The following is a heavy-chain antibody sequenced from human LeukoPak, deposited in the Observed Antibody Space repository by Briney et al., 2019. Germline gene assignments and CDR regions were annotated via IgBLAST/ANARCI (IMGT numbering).Heavy chain of an antibody. V-gene: IGHV4-39*01. Sequence: PGGSLRLSCAASGFTFSSYAITWIRRPPGKGLEWIGSIYYSGSTYYNPSLKSRVTVSVDTSKNQFSLKLSSVTAADTAVYYCVRGSTLRHYQYWSQGTLVTVSS. CDR1: GFTFSSYAIT. D-gene: IGHD3-16*01. CDR3: VRGSTLRHYQY. CDR2: IYYSGST. J-gene: IGHJ4*02.